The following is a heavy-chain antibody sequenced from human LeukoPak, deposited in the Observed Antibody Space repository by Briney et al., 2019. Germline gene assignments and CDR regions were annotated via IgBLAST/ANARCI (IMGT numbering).Heavy chain of an antibody. CDR2: FDPEDGET. CDR1: GYTLTELS. CDR3: ATDQRGYSSSSEYFQH. J-gene: IGHJ1*01. Sequence: ASVKVSCKVSGYTLTELSMHWVRQARGKELEWMGGFDPEDGETIYAQKFQGRVTMTEDTSTDTAYMELSSLRSEDTAVYYCATDQRGYSSSSEYFQHWGQGTLVTVSS. D-gene: IGHD6-6*01. V-gene: IGHV1-24*01.